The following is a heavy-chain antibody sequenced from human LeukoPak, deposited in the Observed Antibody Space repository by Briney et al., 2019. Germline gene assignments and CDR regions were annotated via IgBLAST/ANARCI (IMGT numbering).Heavy chain of an antibody. V-gene: IGHV4-34*01. CDR3: ARHSWYSSGWYTY. CDR2: INHSGST. CDR1: GGSFSGYY. Sequence: SETLSLTCAVYGGSFSGYYWSWIRQPPGKGLEWIGEINHSGSTNYNPSLKSRVTISVDTSKNQFSLKLSSVTAADTAVYYCARHSWYSSGWYTYWGQGTLVTVSS. J-gene: IGHJ4*02. D-gene: IGHD6-19*01.